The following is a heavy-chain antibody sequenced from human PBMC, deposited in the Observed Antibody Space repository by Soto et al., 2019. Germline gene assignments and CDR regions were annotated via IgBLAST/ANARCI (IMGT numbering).Heavy chain of an antibody. J-gene: IGHJ4*02. CDR1: GGSISSGGYY. V-gene: IGHV4-31*03. Sequence: QVQLQESGPGLVKPSQTLSLTCTVSGGSISSGGYYWSWIRQHPRKCLEWIGYIYYSGSTYYNPSLKSRVTISVDTSKNQFSLKLSSVTAADTAVYYCARGSVVAATLFDYWGQGTLVTVSS. CDR2: IYYSGST. CDR3: ARGSVVAATLFDY. D-gene: IGHD2-15*01.